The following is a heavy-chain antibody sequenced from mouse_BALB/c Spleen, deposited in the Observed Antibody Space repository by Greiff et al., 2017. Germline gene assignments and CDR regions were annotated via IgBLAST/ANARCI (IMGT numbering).Heavy chain of an antibody. CDR3: ARSVRYDVGYAMDY. J-gene: IGHJ4*01. CDR1: GFTFSSFG. D-gene: IGHD2-14*01. V-gene: IGHV5-17*02. Sequence: EVKLEESGGGLVQPGGSLKLSCAASGFTFSSFGMHWVRQAPEKGLEWVAYISSGSSTIYYADTVKGRFTISRDNPKNTLFLQMTSLRSEDTAMYYCARSVRYDVGYAMDYWGQGTSVTVSS. CDR2: ISSGSSTI.